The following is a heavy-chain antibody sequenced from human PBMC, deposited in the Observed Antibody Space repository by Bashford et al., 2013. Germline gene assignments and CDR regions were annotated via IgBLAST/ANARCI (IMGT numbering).Heavy chain of an antibody. CDR1: GYSFTSYW. CDR2: IDPTDSYT. CDR3: ARHVSGAWPSFDY. Sequence: GESLKISCKGSGYSFTSYWISWVRQMPGKGLEWMGRIDPTDSYTNYSPSFQGHVTISADKSITTAYLQWSSLKASDTAMYYCARHVSGAWPSFDYWGQGTLVTVSS. J-gene: IGHJ4*02. V-gene: IGHV5-10-1*01. D-gene: IGHD3-10*02.